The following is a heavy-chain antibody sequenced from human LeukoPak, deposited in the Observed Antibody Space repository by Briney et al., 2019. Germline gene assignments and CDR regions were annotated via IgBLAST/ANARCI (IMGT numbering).Heavy chain of an antibody. CDR1: GYSFTSYW. CDR2: IYPGDSDT. J-gene: IGHJ3*02. CDR3: ARLKGYCSGGSCDAFDI. D-gene: IGHD2-15*01. V-gene: IGHV5-51*01. Sequence: GESLKISCEGSGYSFTSYWIGWVRQMPGKGLEWMGIIYPGDSDTRYSPSFQGQVTISADKSISTAYLQWSSLKASDTATYYCARLKGYCSGGSCDAFDIWGQGTMVTVSS.